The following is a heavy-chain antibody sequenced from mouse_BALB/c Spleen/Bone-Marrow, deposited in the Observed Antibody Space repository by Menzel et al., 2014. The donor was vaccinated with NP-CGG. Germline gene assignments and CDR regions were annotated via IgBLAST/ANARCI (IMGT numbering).Heavy chain of an antibody. J-gene: IGHJ2*01. D-gene: IGHD4-1*01. V-gene: IGHV1-7*01. Sequence: QVQLQQSGAELAKPGASVKMSCKASGYTFTSYWMHWVKQRPGQGLEWIGYINPSTGYTEYNQKFKDKATLTADKSSSTAYMQLRSLKSEDSAVYYCARGVGRAFDYWGQGTTLTASS. CDR3: ARGVGRAFDY. CDR1: GYTFTSYW. CDR2: INPSTGYT.